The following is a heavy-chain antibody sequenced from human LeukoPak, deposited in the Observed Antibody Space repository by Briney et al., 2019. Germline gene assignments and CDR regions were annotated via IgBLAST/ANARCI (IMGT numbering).Heavy chain of an antibody. D-gene: IGHD2-21*02. Sequence: GGSLRLSCVGSGFTFSSRWMNWVRQAPGKWLEWVANIKEDGSEKYYADSVEGRLTISRDNAKNSLFLQMNHLRAEDTAIYYCRRGHWDDCAWDQGTLVTVSS. V-gene: IGHV3-7*01. CDR3: RRGHWDDCA. CDR1: GFTFSSRW. J-gene: IGHJ5*02. CDR2: IKEDGSEK.